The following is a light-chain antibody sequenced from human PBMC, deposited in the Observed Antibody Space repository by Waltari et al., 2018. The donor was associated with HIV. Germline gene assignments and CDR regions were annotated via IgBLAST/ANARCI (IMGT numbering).Light chain of an antibody. CDR1: SSAVGSYNV. V-gene: IGLV2-23*02. Sequence: QSALTQPPSVSGSPGQSITIPCTGTSSAVGSYNVVPGYQQHPGKAPKLMIYEVTKRPSGVSNRVSGSKSGNTASLTISGLQAEDEADYYCCSYAGRSTHVFGTGTKVTVL. CDR3: CSYAGRSTHV. CDR2: EVT. J-gene: IGLJ1*01.